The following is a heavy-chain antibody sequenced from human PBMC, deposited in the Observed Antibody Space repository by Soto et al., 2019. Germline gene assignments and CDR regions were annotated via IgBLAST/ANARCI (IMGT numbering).Heavy chain of an antibody. Sequence: QVQLVQSGAEVKKPGASVKVSCKASGYTFTGYYMHWVRQAPGQGLEWMGWINPNSGGTNYAQKFQGWVTMTRDTSISTAYMELSRLRSDATAVYYCARDLGGGIAARPAGYYGMDVWGQGTTVTVSS. CDR2: INPNSGGT. CDR3: ARDLGGGIAARPAGYYGMDV. V-gene: IGHV1-2*04. J-gene: IGHJ6*02. D-gene: IGHD6-6*01. CDR1: GYTFTGYY.